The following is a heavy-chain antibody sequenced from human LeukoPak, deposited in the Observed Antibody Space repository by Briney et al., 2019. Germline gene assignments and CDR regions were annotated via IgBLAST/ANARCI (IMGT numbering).Heavy chain of an antibody. Sequence: SETLSLTCTVSGGSISSYYWSWIRQPPGKGLEWIGYIYYSGSTNYNPSLKSRVTISVDTSKNQFSLKLSSVTAADTAVYYCARDLRYGMDVWGQGTTVTASS. CDR2: IYYSGST. J-gene: IGHJ6*02. CDR1: GGSISSYY. CDR3: ARDLRYGMDV. V-gene: IGHV4-59*01.